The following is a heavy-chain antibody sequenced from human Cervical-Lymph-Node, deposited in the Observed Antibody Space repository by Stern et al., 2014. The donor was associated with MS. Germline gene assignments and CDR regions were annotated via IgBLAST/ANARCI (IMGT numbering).Heavy chain of an antibody. CDR2: IYHSGST. J-gene: IGHJ4*02. CDR3: AAEKAGGALGLTEY. CDR1: GGSFSGYY. D-gene: IGHD1-26*01. Sequence: QVQLQQWGAGLLKPSETLSLTCGVSGGSFSGYYWSFIRQPPGKGLEWIGDIYHSGSTIYNPSLKSRVTMLVDTSKNQFSLKLTSVTAADTAIYYCAAEKAGGALGLTEYWGQGTLVTVSS. V-gene: IGHV4-34*01.